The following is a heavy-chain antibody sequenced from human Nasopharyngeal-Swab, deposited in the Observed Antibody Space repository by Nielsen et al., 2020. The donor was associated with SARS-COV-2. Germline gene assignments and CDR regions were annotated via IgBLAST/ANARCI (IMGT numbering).Heavy chain of an antibody. CDR1: GFAVSRKY. CDR3: ARGQQWLVAGVGAFDI. D-gene: IGHD6-19*01. CDR2: IYSGGST. J-gene: IGHJ3*02. V-gene: IGHV3-53*01. Sequence: GGSLRLSGGVSGFAVSRKYMSWVRRAPGEGLEWVSVIYSGGSTNYADSVKGRFTISRDNSKNTLYLQMNSLRAEDTAVYYCARGQQWLVAGVGAFDIWGQGTMVTVSS.